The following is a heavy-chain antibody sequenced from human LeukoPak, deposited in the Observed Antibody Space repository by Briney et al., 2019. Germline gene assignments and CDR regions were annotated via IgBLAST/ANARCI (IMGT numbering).Heavy chain of an antibody. J-gene: IGHJ4*02. CDR1: GYTFTSYD. D-gene: IGHD2-2*01. Sequence: ASVKVSCKTSGYTFTSYDMNWVRQAAGQGLEWMGWTSPNTGYIYYARKFQGRMTMATNTATRTVYMELSSLRSEDTAVYYCARHCSSASCPIRIGDYWGQGTLVTVSS. CDR2: TSPNTGYI. CDR3: ARHCSSASCPIRIGDY. V-gene: IGHV1-8*01.